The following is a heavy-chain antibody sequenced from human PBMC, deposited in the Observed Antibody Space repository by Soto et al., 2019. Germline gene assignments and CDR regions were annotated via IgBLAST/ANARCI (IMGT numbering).Heavy chain of an antibody. CDR3: ARDRDCTNGVCGLYYYYGMDV. D-gene: IGHD2-8*01. CDR1: EFTFSSYS. Sequence: GGSLRLSCAASEFTFSSYSMNWVRQAPGKGLEWVSSISSSSSYIYYADSVKGRFTISRDNAKNSLYLQMNSLRAEDTAVYYCARDRDCTNGVCGLYYYYGMDVWGQGT. J-gene: IGHJ6*02. V-gene: IGHV3-21*01. CDR2: ISSSSSYI.